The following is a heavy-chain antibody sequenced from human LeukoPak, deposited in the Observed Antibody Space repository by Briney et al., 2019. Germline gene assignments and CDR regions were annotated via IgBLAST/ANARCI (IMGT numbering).Heavy chain of an antibody. V-gene: IGHV4-4*07. D-gene: IGHD6-19*01. CDR3: ARGQWQIDY. CDR1: GVSINNYY. J-gene: IGHJ4*02. Sequence: ASETLSLTCTISGVSINNYYWTWIRQPAGRGLDWIGRIDTSGSTNYNPSLKSRVTMSSDTSNNQFSLNLMSVTATDTAVYYCARGQWQIDYWGQGILVTVSP. CDR2: IDTSGST.